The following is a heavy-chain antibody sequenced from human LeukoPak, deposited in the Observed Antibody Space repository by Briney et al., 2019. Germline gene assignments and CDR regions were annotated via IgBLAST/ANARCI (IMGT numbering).Heavy chain of an antibody. D-gene: IGHD6-19*01. CDR1: GGTFTSYA. CDR3: ARDAGYSSGPRYFDY. V-gene: IGHV1-69*01. CDR2: IIPIFGTA. Sequence: ASVKVSCKASGGTFTSYAISWVRQAPGQGLEWMGGIIPIFGTANYAQKFQGRVTITADESTSTAYMELSSLRSEDTAVYYCARDAGYSSGPRYFDYWGQGTLVTVSS. J-gene: IGHJ4*02.